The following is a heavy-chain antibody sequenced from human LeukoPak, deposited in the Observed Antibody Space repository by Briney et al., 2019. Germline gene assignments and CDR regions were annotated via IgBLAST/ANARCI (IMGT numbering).Heavy chain of an antibody. V-gene: IGHV3-23*01. CDR3: AKRGVVIRVILVGFHKEAYYFDS. CDR2: ISDSGGRT. Sequence: GGSLRLSCAVSGITLSNYGMSWVRQAPGKGLEWVAGISDSGGRTKYADSVKGRFTISRDNSKNTLHLQMNSLRAEDTAVYFCAKRGVVIRVILVGFHKEAYYFDSWGQGALVTVSS. CDR1: GITLSNYG. D-gene: IGHD3-22*01. J-gene: IGHJ4*02.